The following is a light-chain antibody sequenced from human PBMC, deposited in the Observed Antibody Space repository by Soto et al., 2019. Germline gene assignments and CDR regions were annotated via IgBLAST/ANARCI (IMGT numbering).Light chain of an antibody. CDR2: AAS. Sequence: DIQLTQSPTSLSASVGDRVTITFRASQSISTYLNWYQHKPGKAPKLLIYAASTLQSGVPSRFSGSGSGTDFTLTISCLQSEDFATYYCQQYYSDPSITFGQGTRLEIK. CDR1: QSISTY. V-gene: IGKV1-39*01. CDR3: QQYYSDPSIT. J-gene: IGKJ5*01.